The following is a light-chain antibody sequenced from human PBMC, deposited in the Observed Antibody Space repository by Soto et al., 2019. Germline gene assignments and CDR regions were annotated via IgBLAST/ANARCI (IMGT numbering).Light chain of an antibody. CDR2: TAA. CDR3: HQSYSTPYT. CDR1: QRITTY. V-gene: IGKV1-39*01. Sequence: IHMTQSPSSLSASVGDRVTITCRASQRITTYLNWYQQKPGKAPKLLISTAATLQGGVPSRFSGRGSGPDFTLTLDTLQPEDFATYFCHQSYSTPYTFGQGTKLQIK. J-gene: IGKJ2*01.